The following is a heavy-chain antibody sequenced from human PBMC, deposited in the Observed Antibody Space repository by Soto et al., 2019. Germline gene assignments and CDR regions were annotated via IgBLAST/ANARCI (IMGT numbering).Heavy chain of an antibody. CDR1: EFTFSSYG. D-gene: IGHD1-1*01. CDR2: ISYDGSNK. J-gene: IGHJ4*02. V-gene: IGHV3-30*18. CDR3: AKQEGVGYNYGHFDY. Sequence: QVQLVESGGGVVQPGRSLRLSCAASEFTFSSYGIHWVRQAPGKGLEWVAVISYDGSNKYYADSVKGRFTISRDNSKNTLYLQMNSLRAEDTAVYYCAKQEGVGYNYGHFDYWGQGTLVTVSS.